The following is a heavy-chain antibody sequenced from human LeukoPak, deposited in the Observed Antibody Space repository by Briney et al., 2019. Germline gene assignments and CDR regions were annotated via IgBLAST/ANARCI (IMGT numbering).Heavy chain of an antibody. CDR3: ARVSSGWPPYYYYGMDV. CDR1: GGTFSSYA. V-gene: IGHV1-69*04. J-gene: IGHJ6*02. CDR2: IIPILGIA. D-gene: IGHD6-19*01. Sequence: SVKVSCKASGGTFSSYAISWVRQAPGQGLEWMGRIIPILGIANYAQKLQGRVTMTTDTSTSTAYMELRSLRSDDTAVYYCARVSSGWPPYYYYGMDVWGQGTTVTVSS.